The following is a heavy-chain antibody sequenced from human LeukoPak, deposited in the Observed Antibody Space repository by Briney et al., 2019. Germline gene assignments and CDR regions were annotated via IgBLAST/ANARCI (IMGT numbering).Heavy chain of an antibody. J-gene: IGHJ5*02. CDR2: ISDSGRYI. Sequence: PEGSLRLSCAASGFSFSNYDMTWVRQAPGKGLEWVASISDSGRYIFRADALAGRFTLYRDNSENTLYLQMNSLRAEDTATYFCAGKLPGGAYYFDLWGQGILVAVSS. D-gene: IGHD3-22*01. V-gene: IGHV3-23*01. CDR3: AGKLPGGAYYFDL. CDR1: GFSFSNYD.